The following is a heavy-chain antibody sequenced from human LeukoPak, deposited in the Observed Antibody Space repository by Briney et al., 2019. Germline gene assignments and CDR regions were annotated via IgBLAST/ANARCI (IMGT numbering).Heavy chain of an antibody. CDR2: INPNSGGT. V-gene: IGHV1-2*02. Sequence: ASVTVSFKASGYTFTGYYMHWVRQAPGQGREWMGWINPNSGGTNYAQKFQGRVTMTRDTSIITAYMELSRLRSDYTAVYYCARDYYYGMDVWGQGTTVTVSS. J-gene: IGHJ6*02. CDR1: GYTFTGYY. CDR3: ARDYYYGMDV.